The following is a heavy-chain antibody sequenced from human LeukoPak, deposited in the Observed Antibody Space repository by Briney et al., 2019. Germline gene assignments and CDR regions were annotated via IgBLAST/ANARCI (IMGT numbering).Heavy chain of an antibody. V-gene: IGHV3-7*01. Sequence: GGSLRLSRAASGFTFSIYWMTWVRQAPGKGLEWVAKIKHDGSEEYYVDSVKGRFTISGDNAKNSLYLQMNSLRAEDTAVYYCARDSRDYWGQGTLVTVSS. CDR1: GFTFSIYW. CDR2: IKHDGSEE. J-gene: IGHJ4*02. CDR3: ARDSRDY.